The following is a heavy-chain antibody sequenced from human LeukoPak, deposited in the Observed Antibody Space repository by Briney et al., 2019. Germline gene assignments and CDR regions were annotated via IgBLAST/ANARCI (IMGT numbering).Heavy chain of an antibody. D-gene: IGHD5-24*01. Sequence: SGTLSLTCTVSGGSISSYYWSWIRQPPGKGLEWIGYIYYSGTTNYNPSLKSRVTISVDTSKNQFSLKLSSVTAADTAVYYCARDGPRDGYNSAFDIWGQGTMVTVSS. CDR2: IYYSGTT. CDR3: ARDGPRDGYNSAFDI. CDR1: GGSISSYY. V-gene: IGHV4-59*01. J-gene: IGHJ3*02.